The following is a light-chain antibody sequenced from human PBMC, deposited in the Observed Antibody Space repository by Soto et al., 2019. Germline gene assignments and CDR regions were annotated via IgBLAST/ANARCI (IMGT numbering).Light chain of an antibody. Sequence: DTQMTQSPSSLSASVGYRVTITCQASQDISNYLNWYQQKPGKAPKLLIYDASNLETGVPSRFSGSGSGTDFTFTISSLQPEDIATYYCQQYDNLPLTFGGGTKVDIK. CDR3: QQYDNLPLT. J-gene: IGKJ4*01. V-gene: IGKV1-33*01. CDR2: DAS. CDR1: QDISNY.